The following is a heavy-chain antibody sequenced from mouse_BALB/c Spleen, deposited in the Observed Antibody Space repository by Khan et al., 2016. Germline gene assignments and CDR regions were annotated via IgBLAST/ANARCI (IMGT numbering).Heavy chain of an antibody. CDR3: ARYDYSLDNAMDY. J-gene: IGHJ4*01. Sequence: QVQLQQSGAELVKPGASVKLSCKTSGYTFTSYWIQWVKQRPGQGLGWIGEIFPGAGSTYYNEKFKGKATLTIDTSSSTAYMQLSSLTSEDSAVXFWARYDYSLDNAMDYWGQGTSVTVSS. D-gene: IGHD2-13*01. CDR2: IFPGAGST. CDR1: GYTFTSYW. V-gene: IGHV1S132*01.